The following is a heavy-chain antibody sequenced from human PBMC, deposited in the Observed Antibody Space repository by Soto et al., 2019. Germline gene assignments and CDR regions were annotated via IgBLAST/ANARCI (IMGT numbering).Heavy chain of an antibody. CDR1: GYSFNSHG. D-gene: IGHD3-10*01. J-gene: IGHJ6*03. Sequence: GASVKVSCKASGYSFNSHGISWVRQAPGQGLEWMAWISASNGDTNYAQKFQGRVTVTTDTSTSTGYMELRSLRSEDTAVYYCARMVRGSNIDYYHYMDVWGKGTTVTVSS. CDR2: ISASNGDT. V-gene: IGHV1-18*01. CDR3: ARMVRGSNIDYYHYMDV.